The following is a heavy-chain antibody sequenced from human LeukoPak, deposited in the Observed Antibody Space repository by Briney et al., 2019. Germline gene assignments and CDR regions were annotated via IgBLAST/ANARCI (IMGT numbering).Heavy chain of an antibody. D-gene: IGHD1-26*01. CDR1: GFTFNIYA. J-gene: IGHJ4*02. CDR3: AKDLRYSRTYTGFDS. Sequence: SGGSLRLSCAASGFTFNIYAMSWVRQAPGKGLEWVAAISGGGGSAHYADSVKGRFFISRDNSKTTVYLKMTSLRAEATAVYSCAKDLRYSRTYTGFDSWGPGNLVTVSS. V-gene: IGHV3-23*01. CDR2: ISGGGGSA.